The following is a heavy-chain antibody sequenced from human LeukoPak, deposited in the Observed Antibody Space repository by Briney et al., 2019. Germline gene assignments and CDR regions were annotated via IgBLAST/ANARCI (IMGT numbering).Heavy chain of an antibody. CDR3: ASFSVVVVAAKNFDAFDI. Sequence: AASVKVSCKASGGTFSSYAISWVRQAPGQGLEWMGGIIPIFGTANYAQKFQGRVTITTDESTSTAYMELSSLRSEDTAVYYCASFSVVVVAAKNFDAFDIWGQGTMVTVSS. J-gene: IGHJ3*02. V-gene: IGHV1-69*05. D-gene: IGHD2-15*01. CDR2: IIPIFGTA. CDR1: GGTFSSYA.